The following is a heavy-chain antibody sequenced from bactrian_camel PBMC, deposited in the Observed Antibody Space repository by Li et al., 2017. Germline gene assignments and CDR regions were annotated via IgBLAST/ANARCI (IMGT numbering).Heavy chain of an antibody. CDR3: VRGWDDDTWSFNY. CDR2: LDSDGIT. CDR1: GYAVSRYC. D-gene: IGHD3*01. J-gene: IGHJ4*01. V-gene: IGHV3S9*01. Sequence: QLVESGGGSVQAGGSLRLSCTVSGYAVSRYCMGWFRQGPGKEREGVAGLDSDGITAYANSVKGRFTISRDNAKNTVYLQMNSLKPEDTAVYYCVRGWDDDTWSFNYWGQGTQVTVS.